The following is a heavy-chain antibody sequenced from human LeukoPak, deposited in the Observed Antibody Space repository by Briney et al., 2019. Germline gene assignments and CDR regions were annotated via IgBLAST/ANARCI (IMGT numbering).Heavy chain of an antibody. CDR3: ARWIEGYCSSTRCYYYHGMDV. CDR1: GFTFSSHT. J-gene: IGHJ6*02. Sequence: PGGSLRLSCAASGFTFSSHTMNWVRQAPGKGLEWVSSISSSSSSYINYADSLTGRFTISRDNAKNSLYLQMNSLRVEDSAVYYCARWIEGYCSSTRCYYYHGMDVWGQGTTVTVSS. D-gene: IGHD2-2*01. V-gene: IGHV3-21*01. CDR2: ISSSSSSYI.